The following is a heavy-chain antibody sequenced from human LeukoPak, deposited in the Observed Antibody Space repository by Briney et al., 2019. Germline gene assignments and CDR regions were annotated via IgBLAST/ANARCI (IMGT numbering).Heavy chain of an antibody. CDR3: AKGSDYYGSVTSKKTD. Sequence: GGSLRLSCSVSGFTFSNYAMHWVRQAPGKGLEWVSLISGGSGNIYYVDSVKGRFTISRDNSKNTLYLQMTSLRAEDTAIYYCAKGSDYYGSVTSKKTDWGQGTLVTVSS. CDR1: GFTFSNYA. D-gene: IGHD3-10*01. J-gene: IGHJ4*02. CDR2: ISGGSGNI. V-gene: IGHV3-23*01.